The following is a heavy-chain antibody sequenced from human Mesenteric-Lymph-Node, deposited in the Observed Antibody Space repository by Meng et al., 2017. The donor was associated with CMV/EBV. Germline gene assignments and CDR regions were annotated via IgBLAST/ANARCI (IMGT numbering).Heavy chain of an antibody. D-gene: IGHD2-15*01. V-gene: IGHV1-2*02. CDR1: GYTFTGYY. CDR2: INPNSGGT. Sequence: ASVKVSCKASGYTFTGYYMHWVRQAPGQGLEWMGWINPNSGGTNYAQKFQGRVTMTRDTSINTTSLELSSLRSDDTAMYYCARDGYCSGGSCYSWFDPWGQGTLVTVSS. J-gene: IGHJ5*02. CDR3: ARDGYCSGGSCYSWFDP.